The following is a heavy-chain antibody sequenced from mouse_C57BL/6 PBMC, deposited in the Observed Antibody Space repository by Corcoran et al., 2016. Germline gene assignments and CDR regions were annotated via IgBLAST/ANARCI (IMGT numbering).Heavy chain of an antibody. CDR2: IYTDTGET. J-gene: IGHJ4*01. CDR1: GYTFTEYP. V-gene: IGHV9-1*01. Sequence: QIQLVQSGPELKKPGEKVKLSCKASGYTFTEYPMNWVKQAPGKGFKWMGMIYTDTGETTYAEEFKGRLAFSVETSASTAYLQINNLKNEDTSTYFCVSTCVGGYAMDYWGQGTSVTVSS. D-gene: IGHD1-1*02. CDR3: VSTCVGGYAMDY.